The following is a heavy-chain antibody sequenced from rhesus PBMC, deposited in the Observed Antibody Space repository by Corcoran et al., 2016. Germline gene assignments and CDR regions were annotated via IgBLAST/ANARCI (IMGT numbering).Heavy chain of an antibody. CDR3: ARQMVATTGFDY. J-gene: IGHJ4*01. CDR1: GGSIRSNW. CDR2: ISGRGGST. D-gene: IGHD4-4*01. Sequence: QLQLPESGPGLVKPAETLSLTCAVSGGSIRSNWCSCARQPPRKGLEWMGWISGRGGSTSHTPSLKSRVTISTDTSKNQLSLKLISVTAADTAVYYCARQMVATTGFDYWGQGVLVTVSS. V-gene: IGHV4-173*01.